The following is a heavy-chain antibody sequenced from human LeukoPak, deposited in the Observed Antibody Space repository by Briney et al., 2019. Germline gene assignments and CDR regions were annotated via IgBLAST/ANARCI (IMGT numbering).Heavy chain of an antibody. J-gene: IGHJ3*02. CDR3: ARLLDYDSSGDPDTFDM. Sequence: PSETLSLTCTVSGGSLSSHYWSWIRQPPGKGLERIGSIYYNGRTRYNPSLQSRVTILADTSRNDLSLKLPSMTAADTAVYYCARLLDYDSSGDPDTFDMWGQGIMVTVSS. D-gene: IGHD3-22*01. CDR2: IYYNGRT. CDR1: GGSLSSHY. V-gene: IGHV4-59*11.